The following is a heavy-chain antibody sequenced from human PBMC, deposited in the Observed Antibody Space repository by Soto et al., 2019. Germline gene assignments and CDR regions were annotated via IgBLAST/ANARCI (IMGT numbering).Heavy chain of an antibody. CDR1: GYTFTSYY. D-gene: IGHD1-1*01. Sequence: QVHLVQSGAELKKPGASVKVSCKASGYTFTSYYMHWVRQAPGQGMEWMGIINPSGGRTSYAQKFQGRVTMTRDTATSTVYMELSSLRSEDTAVYYCARDLWKNDALDIWGQGTMVTVSS. CDR3: ARDLWKNDALDI. V-gene: IGHV1-46*01. CDR2: INPSGGRT. J-gene: IGHJ3*02.